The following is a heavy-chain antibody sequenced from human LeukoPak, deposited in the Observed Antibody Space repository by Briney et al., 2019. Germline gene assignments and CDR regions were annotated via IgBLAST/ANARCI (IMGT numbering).Heavy chain of an antibody. D-gene: IGHD6-13*01. J-gene: IGHJ5*02. CDR3: ARDFIAGSNARWFDP. V-gene: IGHV4-61*02. CDR2: IYTSGST. Sequence: SETLSLTCTVSGGSISSATYYWSWIRQPAGKGLEWIGRIYTSGSTHYNPSLKSRVTISVDTSKNQFSLKLSSVTAADTAVYYCARDFIAGSNARWFDPWGQGTLVTVSS. CDR1: GGSISSATYY.